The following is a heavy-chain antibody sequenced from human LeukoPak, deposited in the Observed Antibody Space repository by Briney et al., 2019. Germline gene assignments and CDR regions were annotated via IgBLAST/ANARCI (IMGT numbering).Heavy chain of an antibody. CDR1: GFSITSGYY. J-gene: IGHJ4*02. V-gene: IGHV4-38-2*02. CDR3: ARGGGSGGIDY. Sequence: SETLSLTCNVSGFSITSGYYWGWIRQPPGKGLEWIGSIYHSGTTHFNPSFKSRVTISVDTSKNQFSLKLNSVTAADTAVYYCARGGGSGGIDYWGQGTLVTVSS. CDR2: IYHSGTT. D-gene: IGHD1-26*01.